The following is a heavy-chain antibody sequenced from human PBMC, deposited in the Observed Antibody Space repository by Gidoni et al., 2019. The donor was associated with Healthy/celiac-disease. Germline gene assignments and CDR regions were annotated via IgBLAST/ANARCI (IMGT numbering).Heavy chain of an antibody. D-gene: IGHD7-27*01. Sequence: QLQLQESGPGLVTPSETLSLTCTLSGGSISSSSYYWGWIRQPPGKGLEWIGSIYYSGSTISVDTSKNQFSLKLSSVTAADTAVYYCARQANWESGHAFDIWGQGTMVTVSS. J-gene: IGHJ3*02. CDR3: ARQANWESGHAFDI. CDR2: IYYSG. CDR1: GGSISSSSYY. V-gene: IGHV4-39*01.